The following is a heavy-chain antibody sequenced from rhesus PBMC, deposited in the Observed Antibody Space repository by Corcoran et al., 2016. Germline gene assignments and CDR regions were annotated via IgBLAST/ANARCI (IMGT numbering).Heavy chain of an antibody. J-gene: IGHJ4*01. D-gene: IGHD6-13*01. CDR1: GFSFSDYY. CDR3: AKDSGYSSWYYFDY. V-gene: IGHV3-178*02. Sequence: EVQLVESGGGLAKPGGSLRLSCAASGFSFSDYYMDWVRQAPGKGLGWVSRISNGGGSTWYADSVKGRFTISRENAKNTLYLQMNSLRAEDTAVYYCAKDSGYSSWYYFDYWGQGVLVTVSS. CDR2: ISNGGGST.